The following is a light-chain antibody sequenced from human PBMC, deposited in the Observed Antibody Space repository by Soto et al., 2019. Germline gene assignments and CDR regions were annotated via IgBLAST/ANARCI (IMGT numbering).Light chain of an antibody. V-gene: IGKV1-5*03. J-gene: IGKJ4*01. CDR2: RAS. Sequence: DIQMTQSPSALSASVGGKITITCRANQSISSWLAWYQQQPGKAPSLLIYRASTLESGVPSRFSGSGSGTEFSLTISGLQPDDFATYYCQQYKTYSFGGGTKVESK. CDR1: QSISSW. CDR3: QQYKTYS.